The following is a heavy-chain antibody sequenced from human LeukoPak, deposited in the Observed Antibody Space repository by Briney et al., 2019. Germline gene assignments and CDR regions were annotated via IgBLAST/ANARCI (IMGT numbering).Heavy chain of an antibody. Sequence: PSETLSLTCAVYGGSFSGYYWSWIRQPPGKGLEWIGEINHSGSTNYNPSLKSRVTISVDTSKNQFSLKLSSVTAADTAVYYCAFSSREKDSRAFEYWGQGTLATVSS. CDR3: AFSSREKDSRAFEY. D-gene: IGHD2-15*01. J-gene: IGHJ4*02. CDR2: INHSGST. CDR1: GGSFSGYY. V-gene: IGHV4-34*01.